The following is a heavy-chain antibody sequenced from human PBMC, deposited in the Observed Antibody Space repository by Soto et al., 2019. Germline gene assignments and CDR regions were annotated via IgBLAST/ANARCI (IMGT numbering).Heavy chain of an antibody. CDR2: VFHTGST. V-gene: IGHV4-39*02. J-gene: IGHJ4*02. CDR3: ATKNYYESSGYYS. CDR1: GGAISTSSHY. Sequence: SETLSLTCTVSGGAISTSSHYWGWIRQSPGKGLEWIGTVFHTGSTSYNPSLKSRVTISIDTSMNHFSLKLSSVTAADTAIYFCATKNYYESSGYYSWGQGALVTGSS. D-gene: IGHD3-22*01.